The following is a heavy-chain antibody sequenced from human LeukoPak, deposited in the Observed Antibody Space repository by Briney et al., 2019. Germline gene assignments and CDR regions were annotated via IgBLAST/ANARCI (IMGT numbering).Heavy chain of an antibody. CDR1: GESLSNYY. CDR2: INHYGST. CDR3: RKQSGSGLFILP. J-gene: IGHJ4*02. Sequence: SETLSLTCAVYGESLSNYYWSWIRQPPGKGLEWIGEINHYGSTNYNPSLKSRVTISVDTSKNQFSLRLSSVTAADTALYYWRKQSGSGLFILPGGQGTLVTVSS. V-gene: IGHV4-34*01. D-gene: IGHD3/OR15-3a*01.